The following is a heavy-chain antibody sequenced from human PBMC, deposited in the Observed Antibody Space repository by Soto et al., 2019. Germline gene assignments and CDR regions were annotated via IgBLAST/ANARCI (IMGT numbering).Heavy chain of an antibody. CDR3: VRGPDYEGYFDY. J-gene: IGHJ4*02. Sequence: QVRLVQSGAEVKKTGSSVKVSCKASGTTFSNYAIGWVRQAPGQGLEWMGGIILPFGTPNYAQKFQGRVTITADDAMTKAFMELKGLRSEDTAVYFCVRGPDYEGYFDYWGQGTLVTVSS. CDR1: GTTFSNYA. D-gene: IGHD3-22*01. V-gene: IGHV1-69*12. CDR2: IILPFGTP.